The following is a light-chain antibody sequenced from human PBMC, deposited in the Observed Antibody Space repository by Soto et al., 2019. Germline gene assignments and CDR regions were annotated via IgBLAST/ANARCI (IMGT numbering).Light chain of an antibody. CDR1: QGISNY. CDR2: AAS. Sequence: DIQMTQSPSSLSASVGDRVTITCRASQGISNYLVWYQQKQGKVPKVLIYAASTLQSGVPSRLSGSGSGTDFTLSISSLQPEDGATYYCQKYNSAPLPFGGGTKVEIK. CDR3: QKYNSAPLP. V-gene: IGKV1-27*01. J-gene: IGKJ4*01.